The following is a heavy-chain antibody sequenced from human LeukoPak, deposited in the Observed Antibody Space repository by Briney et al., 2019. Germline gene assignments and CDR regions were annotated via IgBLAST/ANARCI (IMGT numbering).Heavy chain of an antibody. CDR1: GFTFSHYY. CDR3: ARDSNTKYDYVWGSYISSQYYYYYYMDA. V-gene: IGHV3-11*04. J-gene: IGHJ6*03. CDR2: ISSCGSTI. Sequence: PGGSLRLSCAASGFTFSHYYMSWIRQAPGRGLEGVSFISSCGSTIYYPHCVKARFTITRDNAKNSLYLQMNSLRAEDTAVYYCARDSNTKYDYVWGSYISSQYYYYYYMDAWGKGTTVTVSS. D-gene: IGHD3-16*01.